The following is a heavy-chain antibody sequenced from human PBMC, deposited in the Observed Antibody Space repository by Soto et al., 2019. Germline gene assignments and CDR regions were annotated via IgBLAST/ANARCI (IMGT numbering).Heavy chain of an antibody. V-gene: IGHV1-46*01. D-gene: IGHD3-10*01. CDR1: GYTFTSYY. CDR2: INPSGGST. CDR3: ARDLGGSGLSGWFDP. Sequence: ASVKVFCKASGYTFTSYYMHWVRQAPGQGLEWMGIINPSGGSTSYAQKFQGRVTMARDTSTSTVYMELSSLRSEDTAVYYCARDLGGSGLSGWFDPWGQGTLVTVSS. J-gene: IGHJ5*02.